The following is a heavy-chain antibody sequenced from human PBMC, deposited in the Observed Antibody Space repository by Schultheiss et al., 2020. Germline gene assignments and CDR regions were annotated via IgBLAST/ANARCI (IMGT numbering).Heavy chain of an antibody. CDR1: GFTFSSYA. J-gene: IGHJ4*01. D-gene: IGHD4-17*01. Sequence: GESLKISCAASGFTFSSYAMSWVRQAPGKGLEWVSGVSGGGANTYYADSVKGRFTVSRDNSKNTLYLQMSSLRAEDTAIYYCAKDRDLGDYGMFDYWGQGTLVTVSS. V-gene: IGHV3-23*01. CDR3: AKDRDLGDYGMFDY. CDR2: VSGGGANT.